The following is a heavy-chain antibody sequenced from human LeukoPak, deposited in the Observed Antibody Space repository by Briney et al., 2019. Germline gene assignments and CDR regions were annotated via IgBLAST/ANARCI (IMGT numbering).Heavy chain of an antibody. J-gene: IGHJ3*02. CDR1: GGCISSGSRY. D-gene: IGHD3-3*01. CDR2: IYYSGST. CDR3: ARGPADFAFDI. Sequence: RLCLTPTVAGGCISSGSRYWGSPRQPPRKGLEWIGSIYYSGSTYYNPSLKSRVTISVDTSKNQFSLKLSSVTAADTAVYYCARGPADFAFDIWGQGTMVTVSS. V-gene: IGHV4-39*07.